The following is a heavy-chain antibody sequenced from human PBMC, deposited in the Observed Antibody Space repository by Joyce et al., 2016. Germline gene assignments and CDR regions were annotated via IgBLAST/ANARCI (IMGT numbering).Heavy chain of an antibody. CDR1: GFTFSSYA. CDR3: AKALSPYYDYIWGSYLDAFDI. V-gene: IGHV3-23*01. CDR2: ISGSGTST. D-gene: IGHD3-16*02. J-gene: IGHJ3*02. Sequence: EVQLLESGGGLVQPGGSLRLSCAASGFTFSSYAMSWVRQAPGKWVEWVSAISGSGTSTYYADSVKGRFTISRDNSKNTLYLQMNSLRAEDTAVYYCAKALSPYYDYIWGSYLDAFDIWGQGTMVTVSS.